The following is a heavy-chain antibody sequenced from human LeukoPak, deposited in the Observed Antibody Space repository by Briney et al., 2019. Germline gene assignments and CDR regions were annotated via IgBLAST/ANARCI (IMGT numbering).Heavy chain of an antibody. CDR1: GYSFSDYY. J-gene: IGHJ4*02. Sequence: GASVKVSCKTSGYSFSDYYMDWVRQAPGQGLEWMGLINPTGTGTNYAQKFRGRVTLTRDTSTTTVYMELSSLRSEDSAVYYCAREESGGYFDYWGQGTLVTVSS. CDR2: INPTGTGT. D-gene: IGHD2-8*02. CDR3: AREESGGYFDY. V-gene: IGHV1-46*01.